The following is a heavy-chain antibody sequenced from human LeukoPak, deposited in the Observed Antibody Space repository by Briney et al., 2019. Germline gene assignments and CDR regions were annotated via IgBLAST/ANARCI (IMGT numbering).Heavy chain of an antibody. D-gene: IGHD3-3*01. Sequence: ASVKVSCKASGYTFTSYDNNWVRQATGQGLEWMGWMNPNSGNTGYAQKFQGRVTMTRNTSISTAYMELSSLRSEDTAVYYCARDKEFGAHFDYWGQGTLVTVSS. CDR2: MNPNSGNT. CDR3: ARDKEFGAHFDY. V-gene: IGHV1-8*01. CDR1: GYTFTSYD. J-gene: IGHJ4*02.